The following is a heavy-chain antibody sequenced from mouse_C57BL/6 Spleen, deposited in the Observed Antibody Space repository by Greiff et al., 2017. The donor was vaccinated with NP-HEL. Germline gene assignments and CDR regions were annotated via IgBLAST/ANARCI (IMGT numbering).Heavy chain of an antibody. J-gene: IGHJ4*01. Sequence: DVQLQESGPGLVKPSQSLSLTCSVTGYSITSGYYWNWIRQFPGNKLEWMGYISYDGSNNYNPSLKNRISITRDTSKNQFFLKLNSVTTEDTATYYCARDEGGSGYYAMDYWGQGTSVTVSS. V-gene: IGHV3-6*01. D-gene: IGHD3-1*01. CDR2: ISYDGSN. CDR1: GYSITSGYY. CDR3: ARDEGGSGYYAMDY.